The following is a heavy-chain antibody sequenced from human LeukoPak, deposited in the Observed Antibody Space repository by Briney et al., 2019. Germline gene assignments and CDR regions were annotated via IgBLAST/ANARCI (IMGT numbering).Heavy chain of an antibody. CDR2: MSWNGGTT. J-gene: IGHJ4*02. V-gene: IGHV3-20*04. Sequence: GGSLRLSCAGSGFTFDDYGMNWVRQAPGKGLEWVSGMSWNGGTTGYADSVKGRFTISRDNAKNSLYLHMNSLRAEDTASYSCARDRSYGAFDYWGQGTLVTVSS. CDR1: GFTFDDYG. D-gene: IGHD1-26*01. CDR3: ARDRSYGAFDY.